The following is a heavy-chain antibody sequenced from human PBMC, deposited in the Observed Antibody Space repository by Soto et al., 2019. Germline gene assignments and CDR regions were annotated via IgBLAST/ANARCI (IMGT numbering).Heavy chain of an antibody. CDR1: GGSISSYY. J-gene: IGHJ4*02. CDR2: IYYSGST. V-gene: IGHV4-59*08. CDR3: ARLRDRSLDY. Sequence: SETLSLTCSVSGGSISSYYWSWLRQPPGKGLEWIGYIYYSGSTNYNPSLKSRVTISVDTSKNQFSLKLSSVTAADTAVYYCARLRDRSLDYWGQGTLVTVSS.